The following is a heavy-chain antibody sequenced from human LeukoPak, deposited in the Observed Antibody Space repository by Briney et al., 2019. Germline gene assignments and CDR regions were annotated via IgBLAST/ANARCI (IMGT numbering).Heavy chain of an antibody. CDR2: VSGSGGST. Sequence: GGSLRLSCAASGFRFSDFTMTWVRQAPGKGLEWVSAVSGSGGSTYYADSVKGRFTISRDNSKNTLYLQMNSLRAEDTAVYYCAKDSWSGYLDYWGQGTLVTVSS. V-gene: IGHV3-23*01. CDR3: AKDSWSGYLDY. CDR1: GFRFSDFT. J-gene: IGHJ4*02. D-gene: IGHD3-3*01.